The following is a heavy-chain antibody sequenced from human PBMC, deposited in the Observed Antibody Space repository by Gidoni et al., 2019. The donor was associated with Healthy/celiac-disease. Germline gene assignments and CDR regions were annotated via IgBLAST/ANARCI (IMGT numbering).Heavy chain of an antibody. V-gene: IGHV1-46*01. CDR2: INPSGGST. Sequence: QVQLVQSGAEVKKPGASVKVSCKASGYTFTSYYMHWVRQAPGQGLEWMGIINPSGGSTSYAQKFQGRVTMTRDTSTSTVYMELSSLRSEETAVYYCARDFPQGVPNRQPILFDPWGQGTLVTVSS. D-gene: IGHD3-10*01. CDR1: GYTFTSYY. CDR3: ARDFPQGVPNRQPILFDP. J-gene: IGHJ5*02.